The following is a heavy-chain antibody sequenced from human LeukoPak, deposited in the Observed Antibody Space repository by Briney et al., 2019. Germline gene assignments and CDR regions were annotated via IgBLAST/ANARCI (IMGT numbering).Heavy chain of an antibody. CDR2: ISNDGSDK. CDR1: GFTFTSYA. Sequence: GGSLRLSCAASGFTFTSYAMHWVRQAPGKGLECVAVISNDGSDKYYPDSVKGRFTISRDNSENTLYVQMNSLRAEDSAVYYCARGTYCYDSSGYYSGGLGYWGQGTLVTVSS. V-gene: IGHV3-30*04. J-gene: IGHJ4*02. CDR3: ARGTYCYDSSGYYSGGLGY. D-gene: IGHD3-22*01.